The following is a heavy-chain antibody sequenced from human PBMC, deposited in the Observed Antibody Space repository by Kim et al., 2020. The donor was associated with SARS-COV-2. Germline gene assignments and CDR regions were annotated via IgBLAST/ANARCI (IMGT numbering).Heavy chain of an antibody. CDR3: ARSIAARHYYFDY. D-gene: IGHD6-6*01. V-gene: IGHV4-39*01. Sequence: SNPSLKSRVTISVATSKTQFTLKLSSVTAADTAVYYCARSIAARHYYFDYWGQGTLVTVSS. J-gene: IGHJ4*02.